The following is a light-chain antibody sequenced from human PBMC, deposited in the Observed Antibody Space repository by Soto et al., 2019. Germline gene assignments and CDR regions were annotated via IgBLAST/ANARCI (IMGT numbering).Light chain of an antibody. CDR3: NSYVAGSNV. CDR2: EVS. J-gene: IGLJ1*01. Sequence: QSVLTQPPSASGSPGQTVTISCTGTSRDVGKYASVSWFQHHPGKAPKLIIYEVSKRPSGVPDRFSGSKSGSTASLTVSSLQTEDEADYYCNSYVAGSNVFGTGTKVTVL. V-gene: IGLV2-8*01. CDR1: SRDVGKYAS.